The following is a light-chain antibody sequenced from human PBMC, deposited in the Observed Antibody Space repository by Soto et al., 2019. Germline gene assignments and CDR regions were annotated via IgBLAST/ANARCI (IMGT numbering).Light chain of an antibody. V-gene: IGKV3-20*01. CDR2: GAC. CDR1: RSGSNSY. Sequence: EMVFTQLPGTLSLSPGHRAPLSCRAGRSGSNSYVAWDEESAGQARRLLIYGACSRASGMPDRFSGSESGTDFTLTISRFEPEDLAVYCCQQYGTSPRTFGQRTKEDIK. J-gene: IGKJ1*01. CDR3: QQYGTSPRT.